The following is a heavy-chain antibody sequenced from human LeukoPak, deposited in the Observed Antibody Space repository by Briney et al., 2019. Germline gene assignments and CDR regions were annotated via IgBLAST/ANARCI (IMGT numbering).Heavy chain of an antibody. CDR2: IYYSGST. V-gene: IGHV4-4*07. Sequence: SETLSLTCTVSGGSISSYYWSWIRQPAGKGLEWIGRIYYSGSTNYNPSLKSRVTISVDTSKNQFSLKLSSVTAADTAVYYCARDGPIAAAGTDYCYYMDVWGKGTTVTIS. J-gene: IGHJ6*03. D-gene: IGHD6-13*01. CDR1: GGSISSYY. CDR3: ARDGPIAAAGTDYCYYMDV.